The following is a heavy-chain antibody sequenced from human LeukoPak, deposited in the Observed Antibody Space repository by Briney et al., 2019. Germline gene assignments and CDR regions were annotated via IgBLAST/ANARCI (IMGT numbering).Heavy chain of an antibody. CDR3: ARADSYGSILDY. CDR2: IDQDGSAE. D-gene: IGHD5-18*01. Sequence: GVLRLSCAASGFTFSNYWMSWVRQSRGRGLEWVANIDQDGSAEYYVDSVGGRFTVSRDNAKNSLYLQIDSLRAEDTAVYYCARADSYGSILDYWGRGTLVTVSS. J-gene: IGHJ4*02. CDR1: GFTFSNYW. V-gene: IGHV3-7*04.